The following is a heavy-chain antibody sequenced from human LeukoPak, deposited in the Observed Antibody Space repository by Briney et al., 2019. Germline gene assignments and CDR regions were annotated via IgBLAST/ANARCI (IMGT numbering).Heavy chain of an antibody. Sequence: PGGSLRLSCAASGFTVSSNYMSWVRQAPGKGLEWVSHISGGSPVIVYADSVKGRFTISRENAKNSLYLQMNSLRAEDTAVYYCTRGYYRVDFWGQGTLVTVSS. V-gene: IGHV3-48*01. D-gene: IGHD2-15*01. J-gene: IGHJ4*02. CDR1: GFTVSSNY. CDR3: TRGYYRVDF. CDR2: ISGGSPVI.